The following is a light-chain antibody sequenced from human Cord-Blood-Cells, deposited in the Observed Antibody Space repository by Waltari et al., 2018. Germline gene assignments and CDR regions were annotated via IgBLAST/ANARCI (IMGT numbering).Light chain of an antibody. CDR1: KLGDKY. CDR3: QAWDSSTAV. V-gene: IGLV3-1*01. CDR2: QDS. J-gene: IGLJ2*01. Sequence: SYELTQPPSVSVSPGQTASITCSGDKLGDKYACWYQQKPGQSPVLVIYQDSKRPSGIAERFSGSNSWNTATLTISGTQAMDEADYYCQAWDSSTAVFGGGTKLTVL.